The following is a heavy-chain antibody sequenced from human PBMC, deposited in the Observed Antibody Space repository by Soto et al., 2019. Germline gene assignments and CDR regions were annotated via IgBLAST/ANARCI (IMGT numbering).Heavy chain of an antibody. V-gene: IGHV5-51*01. CDR3: ARSITIFGVVITPGAFDI. CDR2: IYPGDSDT. Sequence: GESLKISCKGSGYSFTSYWIGWVRQMPGKGLEWMGIIYPGDSDTRYSPSFQGQVTISADKSISTAYLQWNSLKASDTAMYYCARSITIFGVVITPGAFDIWGQGTMVTVSS. D-gene: IGHD3-3*01. J-gene: IGHJ3*02. CDR1: GYSFTSYW.